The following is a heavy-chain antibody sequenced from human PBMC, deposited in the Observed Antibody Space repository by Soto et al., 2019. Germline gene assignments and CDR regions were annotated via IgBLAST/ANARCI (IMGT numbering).Heavy chain of an antibody. Sequence: PSETLSLTCTVSGGSISTSSNYYWGWIRQPPGKGLEWIGSIYYSGSTYYNPSLKSRVTISVDTSKNQFSLRLTSVTAADTAVYYCATHPPYGPLDHWGQGTLVTVSS. CDR2: IYYSGST. CDR3: ATHPPYGPLDH. V-gene: IGHV4-39*01. CDR1: GGSISTSSNYY. J-gene: IGHJ4*02. D-gene: IGHD4-17*01.